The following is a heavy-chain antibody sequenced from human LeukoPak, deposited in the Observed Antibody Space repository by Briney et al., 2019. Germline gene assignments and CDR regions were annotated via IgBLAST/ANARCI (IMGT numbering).Heavy chain of an antibody. CDR3: AREHGDYFDY. D-gene: IGHD1/OR15-1a*01. CDR2: IDPSDSYT. CDR1: GYSFTSYW. J-gene: IGHJ4*02. Sequence: PGGSLRLSCKGSGYSFTSYWSSWVRQMPGKGLEWMGRIDPSDSYTNYSPSFQGHVTISADKSITTAYLQWSSLKASDTAMYYCAREHGDYFDYWGQGTLVTVSS. V-gene: IGHV5-10-1*01.